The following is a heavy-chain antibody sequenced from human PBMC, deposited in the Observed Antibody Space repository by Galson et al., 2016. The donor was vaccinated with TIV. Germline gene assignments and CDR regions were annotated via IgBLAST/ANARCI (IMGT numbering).Heavy chain of an antibody. V-gene: IGHV3-33*08. CDR1: GFIFSSYE. D-gene: IGHD6-19*01. Sequence: SLRLSCAASGFIFSSYEMNWVRQAPGKGLEWVAVIWYDGSNKYYADSMKGRFTISRDNSKNTLYLQMNSLRAEDTAVYYCARGYSSGFLQVDAFDIWGQGTMVTVSS. CDR2: IWYDGSNK. J-gene: IGHJ3*02. CDR3: ARGYSSGFLQVDAFDI.